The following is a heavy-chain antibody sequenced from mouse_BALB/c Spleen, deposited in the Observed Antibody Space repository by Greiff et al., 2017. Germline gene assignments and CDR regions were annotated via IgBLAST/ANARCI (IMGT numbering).Heavy chain of an antibody. J-gene: IGHJ3*01. CDR3: ARDRSFAY. CDR1: GFTFSSYA. Sequence: EVQLVESGGGLVKPGGSLKLSCAASGFTFSSYAMSWVRQSPEKRLEWVAEISSGGSYTYYPDTVTGRFTISRDNAKNTLYLEMSSLRSEDTAMYYCARDRSFAYWGQGTLVTVSA. CDR2: ISSGGSYT. V-gene: IGHV5-9-4*01.